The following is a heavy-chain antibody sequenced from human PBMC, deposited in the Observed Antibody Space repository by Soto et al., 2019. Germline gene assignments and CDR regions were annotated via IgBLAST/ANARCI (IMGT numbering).Heavy chain of an antibody. J-gene: IGHJ1*01. CDR1: GGTFSSYT. Sequence: GASVKVSCKASGGTFSSYTISWVRQAPGQGLEWMGRIIPILGIANYAQKFQGRVTITADKSTSTAYMELSSLRSEDTAVYYCALSGITGTTFAEYFQHWGQGTLVTVSS. CDR3: ALSGITGTTFAEYFQH. CDR2: IIPILGIA. V-gene: IGHV1-69*02. D-gene: IGHD1-7*01.